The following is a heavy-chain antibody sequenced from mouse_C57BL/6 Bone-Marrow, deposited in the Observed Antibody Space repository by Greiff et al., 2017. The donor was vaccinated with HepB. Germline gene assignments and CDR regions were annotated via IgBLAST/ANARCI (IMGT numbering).Heavy chain of an antibody. J-gene: IGHJ1*03. CDR3: AGGLRRNWYFDV. CDR1: GFTFTDYY. D-gene: IGHD2-4*01. V-gene: IGHV1-36*01. Sequence: EVQVVESGPVLVKPGPSVKISCKASGFTFTDYYMHWVKQSHGKSLEWIGLVYPYNGGTSYNQKFKGKATLTVDTSSSTAYMELNSLTSEDSAVYYCAGGLRRNWYFDVWGTGTTVTVSS. CDR2: VYPYNGGT.